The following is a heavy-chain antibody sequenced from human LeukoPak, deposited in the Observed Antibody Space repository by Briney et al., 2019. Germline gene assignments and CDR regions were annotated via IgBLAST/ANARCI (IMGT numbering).Heavy chain of an antibody. D-gene: IGHD2-2*02. CDR2: IYYSGST. Sequence: SETLSLTCTVSGGSISSSSYYWGWIRQPPGKGLEWIGSIYYSGSTYYNPSLKSRVTISVDTSKNQFSLKLSSVTAADTAVYYRARRGYCSSTSCYTEAARPGYFDYWGQGTLVTVSS. CDR3: ARRGYCSSTSCYTEAARPGYFDY. J-gene: IGHJ4*02. V-gene: IGHV4-39*01. CDR1: GGSISSSSYY.